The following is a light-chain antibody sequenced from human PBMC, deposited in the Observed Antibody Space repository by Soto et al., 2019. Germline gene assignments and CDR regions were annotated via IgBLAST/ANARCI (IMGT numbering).Light chain of an antibody. CDR3: QQYNSYPWT. Sequence: DYQLTQSPSTLSASVGDRVTITCRASQNIYTWLAWYQQKPGIAPKLLIHKASTLESGVPSRFSGSGYGTEFTLTISGLQPEDSATYYCQQYNSYPWTFGQGTKVDIK. J-gene: IGKJ1*01. CDR1: QNIYTW. V-gene: IGKV1-5*03. CDR2: KAS.